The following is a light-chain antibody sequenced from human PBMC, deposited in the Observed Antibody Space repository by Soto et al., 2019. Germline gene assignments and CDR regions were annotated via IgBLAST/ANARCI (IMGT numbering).Light chain of an antibody. Sequence: EIVLTQSPGTLSLSPGERATLSCRASQSVGSNYLAWYQQKPGQGPRILIFGASGRATGIPDRFSGSGSGTDFTLTISRLEPEDFAVYYCQQRSDWPPTVGQGTKVDIK. CDR2: GAS. V-gene: IGKV3D-20*02. CDR1: QSVGSNY. CDR3: QQRSDWPPT. J-gene: IGKJ1*01.